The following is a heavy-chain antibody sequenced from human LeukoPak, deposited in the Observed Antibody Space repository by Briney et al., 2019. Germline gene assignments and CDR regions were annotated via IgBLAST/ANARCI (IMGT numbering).Heavy chain of an antibody. CDR3: ARLPGLTFDY. Sequence: SETLSLTCTVSGGSISSYYWSWIRQPPGKGLEWIGYIYYSGSTNYNPSLKSRVTISVDTSKNQFSLKLSSVTAADTAVYYCARLPGLTFDYWGQGTLVTVSS. CDR2: IYYSGST. CDR1: GGSISSYY. V-gene: IGHV4-59*01. D-gene: IGHD2-2*01. J-gene: IGHJ4*02.